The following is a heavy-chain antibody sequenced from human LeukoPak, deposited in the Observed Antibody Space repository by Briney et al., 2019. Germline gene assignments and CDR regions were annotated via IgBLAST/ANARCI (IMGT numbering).Heavy chain of an antibody. CDR2: MYTSGST. Sequence: SETLSLTCTVSGGSISSGSYYWSWIRQPAGKGLEWIGRMYTSGSTNYNPSLKSRVTISGDTSKNRFSLKLSTVTAADTAVYYCARGPGYSSSWFDYWDQGTLVTVSS. J-gene: IGHJ4*02. V-gene: IGHV4-61*02. CDR3: ARGPGYSSSWFDY. D-gene: IGHD6-13*01. CDR1: GGSISSGSYY.